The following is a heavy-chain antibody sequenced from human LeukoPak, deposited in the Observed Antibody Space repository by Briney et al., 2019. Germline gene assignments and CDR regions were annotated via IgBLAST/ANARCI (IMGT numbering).Heavy chain of an antibody. Sequence: PGGSLRLSCTVSGFTVSSNSMSWVRQAPGKGLEWVSFIYSDNTHYSDSVKGRFTISRDNAKNSLYLQMNSLRAEDTAVYYCARARRDGYPLLYWGQGTLVTVSS. CDR2: IYSDNT. CDR3: ARARRDGYPLLY. D-gene: IGHD5-24*01. J-gene: IGHJ4*02. V-gene: IGHV3-53*01. CDR1: GFTVSSNS.